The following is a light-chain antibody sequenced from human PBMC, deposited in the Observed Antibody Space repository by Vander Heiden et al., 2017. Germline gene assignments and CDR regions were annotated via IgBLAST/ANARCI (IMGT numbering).Light chain of an antibody. Sequence: AIRMTQSPSSLSASTGDRVTITCRASQGISSYLAWYQQKPGKAPKILIYAASTLQSGVPSRFSGSGAGTDFTLTISCLQSEDFATYYCQQYYSYPDSFGHGTKVDIK. CDR1: QGISSY. V-gene: IGKV1-8*01. CDR2: AAS. J-gene: IGKJ3*01. CDR3: QQYYSYPDS.